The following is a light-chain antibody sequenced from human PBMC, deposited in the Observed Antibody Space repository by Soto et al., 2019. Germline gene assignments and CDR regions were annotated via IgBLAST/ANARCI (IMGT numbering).Light chain of an antibody. J-gene: IGLJ2*01. CDR1: SSDVGAYSY. V-gene: IGLV2-14*01. Sequence: QSALTQPASVSGSPGQSITISCTGTSSDVGAYSYVSWYQQHPGKAPKLMIYEVSNRPSGVSDRFSGSKSGNTASLTISGLQAEDEADYYCSSYTTRSTLAFGGGTKLTVL. CDR3: SSYTTRSTLA. CDR2: EVS.